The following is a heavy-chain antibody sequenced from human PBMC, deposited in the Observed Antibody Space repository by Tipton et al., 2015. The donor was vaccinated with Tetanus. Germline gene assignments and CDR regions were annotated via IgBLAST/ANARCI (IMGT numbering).Heavy chain of an antibody. CDR2: IRSKANSYAT. V-gene: IGHV3-73*01. Sequence: GSLRLSCAASGFTFSSYWMNWVRQASGKGLEWVGRIRSKANSYATAYAASVKGRFTISRDDSKNTAYLQMNSLQTEDTAAYYCTSGTFTRFDYWGQGTLVTVSS. D-gene: IGHD6-13*01. CDR3: TSGTFTRFDY. CDR1: GFTFSSYW. J-gene: IGHJ4*02.